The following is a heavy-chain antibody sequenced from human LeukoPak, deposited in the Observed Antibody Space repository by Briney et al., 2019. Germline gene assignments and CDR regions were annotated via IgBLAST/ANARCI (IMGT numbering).Heavy chain of an antibody. CDR3: AREYDYGDYYDLQYFQH. J-gene: IGHJ1*01. CDR1: GFTFSSYW. Sequence: GGSLRLSCAASGFTFSSYWMSWVRQAPGKGLEWVANIKQDGSEKYYVDSVKGRFTISRDNAKNSLYLQMNSLRAEDTAVYYCAREYDYGDYYDLQYFQHWGQGTLVTVSS. D-gene: IGHD4-17*01. V-gene: IGHV3-7*01. CDR2: IKQDGSEK.